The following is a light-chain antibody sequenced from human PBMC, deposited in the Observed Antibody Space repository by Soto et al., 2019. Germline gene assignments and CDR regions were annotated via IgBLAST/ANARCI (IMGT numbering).Light chain of an antibody. CDR1: QSVSSD. CDR2: GAS. J-gene: IGKJ3*01. Sequence: EIVMTQSPATLSVFPGETATLSCRASQSVSSDLAWYQQKPGQAPRLLIYGASTRATGIPARFTGSGSGTEFTLTISSLKSEDFALYYCQQYNNWPSFGPGTKVDMK. CDR3: QQYNNWPS. V-gene: IGKV3-15*01.